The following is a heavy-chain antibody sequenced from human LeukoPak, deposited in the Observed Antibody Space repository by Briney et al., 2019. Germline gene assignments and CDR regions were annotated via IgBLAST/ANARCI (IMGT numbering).Heavy chain of an antibody. V-gene: IGHV4-34*01. CDR2: INHSGST. Sequence: SETLSLTCAVYGGSFSGYYWSWIRQPPGKGLEWIGEINHSGSTNYNPSLKSRVTISVDTSKNQFSLKLSSVTAADTAVYYCARCRVAVAALGGWFDPWGQGTLVTVSS. CDR3: ARCRVAVAALGGWFDP. CDR1: GGSFSGYY. D-gene: IGHD6-19*01. J-gene: IGHJ5*02.